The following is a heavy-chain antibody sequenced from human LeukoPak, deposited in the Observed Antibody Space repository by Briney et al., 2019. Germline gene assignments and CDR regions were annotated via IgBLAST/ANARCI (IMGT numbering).Heavy chain of an antibody. CDR3: ARVPGSSGYFLDY. V-gene: IGHV3-21*01. D-gene: IGHD3-22*01. CDR2: ISSSSSYI. Sequence: GGSLSLSCAASGFTFSSYSMNWVRQAPGKGLEWVSSISSSSSYIYYADSVKGRFTISRDNAKNSLYLQMNSLRAEDTAVYYCARVPGSSGYFLDYWGQGTLVTVSS. CDR1: GFTFSSYS. J-gene: IGHJ4*02.